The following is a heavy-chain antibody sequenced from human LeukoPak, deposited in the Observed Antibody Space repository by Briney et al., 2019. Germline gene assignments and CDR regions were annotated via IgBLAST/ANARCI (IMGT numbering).Heavy chain of an antibody. CDR1: GFTFSSYG. Sequence: PGRSLRLSCAASGFTFSSYGMHWVRQAPGKGLEWVAVIWYDGSNKYYAGSVKGRFTISRDNSKNTLYLQMNSLRAEDTAVYYCAKDFEWELPETFGFDYWGQGTLVTVSS. D-gene: IGHD1-26*01. J-gene: IGHJ4*02. CDR3: AKDFEWELPETFGFDY. V-gene: IGHV3-33*06. CDR2: IWYDGSNK.